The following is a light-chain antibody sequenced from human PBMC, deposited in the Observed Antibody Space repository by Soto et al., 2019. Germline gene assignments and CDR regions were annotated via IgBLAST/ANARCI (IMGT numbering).Light chain of an antibody. CDR3: QRHAGWPL. Sequence: DIVLTQSPATLSSSPGERATISCRASQSISSYLDWYQQKPGQAPRLLIYDTSNRATDIPARFSGSGSGTDFTITSSSLEPENFTFYYCQRHAGWPLFGQGTKLEIK. CDR2: DTS. J-gene: IGKJ2*01. CDR1: QSISSY. V-gene: IGKV3-11*01.